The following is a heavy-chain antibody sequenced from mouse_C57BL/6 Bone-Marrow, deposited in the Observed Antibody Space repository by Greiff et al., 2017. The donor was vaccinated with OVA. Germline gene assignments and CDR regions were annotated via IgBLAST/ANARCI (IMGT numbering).Heavy chain of an antibody. J-gene: IGHJ4*01. D-gene: IGHD1-1*01. Sequence: QVQLQQSGAELVRPGTSVKVSCKASGYAFTNYLIEWVKQRPGQGLEWIGVINPGSGGTNYNEKFKGKATLTADKSSSTAYMQLSSLTSEDSAVFSCARRGAGSSAYYAMDYWGQGTSVTVSS. CDR2: INPGSGGT. CDR1: GYAFTNYL. V-gene: IGHV1-54*01. CDR3: ARRGAGSSAYYAMDY.